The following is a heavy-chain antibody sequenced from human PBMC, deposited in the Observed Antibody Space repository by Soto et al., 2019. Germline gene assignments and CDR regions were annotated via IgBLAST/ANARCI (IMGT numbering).Heavy chain of an antibody. CDR3: AAERYFDWLPQSNWFDP. J-gene: IGHJ5*02. D-gene: IGHD3-9*01. Sequence: SVKVSCKASGFTFTSSAMQWVRQARGQRLEWIGWIVVGSGNTNYAQKFQERVTITRDMSTSTAYMELSSLRSEDTAVYYCAAERYFDWLPQSNWFDPWGQGTLVTVSS. V-gene: IGHV1-58*02. CDR1: GFTFTSSA. CDR2: IVVGSGNT.